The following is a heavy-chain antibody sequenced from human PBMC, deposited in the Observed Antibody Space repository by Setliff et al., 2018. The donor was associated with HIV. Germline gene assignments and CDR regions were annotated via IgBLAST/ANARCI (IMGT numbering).Heavy chain of an antibody. V-gene: IGHV4-39*01. D-gene: IGHD3-10*01. CDR1: GGSITRTPYY. J-gene: IGHJ4*02. CDR2: IHHRGTA. Sequence: SETLSLTCTVSGGSITRTPYYWGWIRQPPGKGLEWIGSIHHRGTAYDNPSLKSRVTISVDPPKNQVLLRLSSVNAADTAVYYCARLSGGMVPNYWGQGTLVTVSS. CDR3: ARLSGGMVPNY.